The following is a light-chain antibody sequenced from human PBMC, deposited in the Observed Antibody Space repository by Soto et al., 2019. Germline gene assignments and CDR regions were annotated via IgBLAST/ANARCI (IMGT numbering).Light chain of an antibody. CDR3: QQYDNSVWT. CDR1: ESVSSTS. Sequence: EIVLTQSPGTLSLSPGERATLSCRASESVSSTSLAWYQQKPGQAPRLLMYGVSSRATGIPDRFSGSGSGTDFTLTINRLEPEDFSVYFCQQYDNSVWTFGQRTKVEIK. V-gene: IGKV3-20*01. J-gene: IGKJ1*01. CDR2: GVS.